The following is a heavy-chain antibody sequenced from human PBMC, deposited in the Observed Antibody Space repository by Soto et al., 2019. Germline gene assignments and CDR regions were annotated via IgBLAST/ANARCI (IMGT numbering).Heavy chain of an antibody. CDR1: GGSFSGYY. D-gene: IGHD1-26*01. CDR3: ARAFDVTALREPPDD. CDR2: INHSGST. J-gene: IGHJ1*01. Sequence: SETLSLTCAVYGGSFSGYYWSWIRQPPGKGLEWIGEINHSGSTNYNPSLKSRVTISVDTSKNQFSLKLSSVTAADTAVYYCARAFDVTALREPPDDSAQRTSVPVSS. V-gene: IGHV4-34*01.